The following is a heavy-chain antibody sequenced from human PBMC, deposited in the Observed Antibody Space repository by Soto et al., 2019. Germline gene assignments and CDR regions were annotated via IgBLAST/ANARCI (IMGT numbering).Heavy chain of an antibody. CDR1: GFSFSSYW. Sequence: GGSLRLSCAASGFSFSSYWMHWVRQGPGQGLVWVARIDTDGSVITYADSVKGRFTISRDNAKXTLYLQMNSLRAEDTAAYYCARVSGYSNMCLDYWGQGTLVTVSS. D-gene: IGHD4-4*01. J-gene: IGHJ4*02. CDR2: IDTDGSVI. V-gene: IGHV3-74*01. CDR3: ARVSGYSNMCLDY.